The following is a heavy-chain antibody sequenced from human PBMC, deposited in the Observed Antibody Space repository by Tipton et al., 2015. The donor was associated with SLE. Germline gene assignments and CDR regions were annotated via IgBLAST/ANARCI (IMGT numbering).Heavy chain of an antibody. V-gene: IGHV3-21*03. Sequence: SLRLSCAASGFTFSSYSMNWVRQAPGKGLEWVSSIGSSNSYIYYADSVKGRFTVSRDNAKNSLSLQMSSLRAEDTGVYYCARALDYWGQGTLVTVSS. CDR2: IGSSNSYI. CDR3: ARALDY. CDR1: GFTFSSYS. J-gene: IGHJ4*02.